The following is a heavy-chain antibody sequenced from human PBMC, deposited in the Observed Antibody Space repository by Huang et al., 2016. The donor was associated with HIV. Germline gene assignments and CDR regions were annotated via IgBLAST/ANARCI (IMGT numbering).Heavy chain of an antibody. CDR1: GVSVTRSPWY. CDR2: INYDGST. Sequence: QPRLQESGPGLVKPSETLSLTCTVSGVSVTRSPWYWVWVRQSPGKGLEWFASINYDGSTYYKSSLKSRLTTSLDTSKTQFSLKLTSVTAADTAVYFCARDIAIFGEPLDSWGQGTAVTVSS. J-gene: IGHJ4*02. CDR3: ARDIAIFGEPLDS. D-gene: IGHD3-3*01. V-gene: IGHV4-39*01.